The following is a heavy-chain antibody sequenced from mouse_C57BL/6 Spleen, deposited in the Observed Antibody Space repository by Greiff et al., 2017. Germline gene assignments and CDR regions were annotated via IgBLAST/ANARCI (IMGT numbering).Heavy chain of an antibody. Sequence: VQLQQSGAELVKPGASVKISCKASGYAFSSYWMNWVKQRPGKGLEWIGQIYPGDGDTNYNGKFKGKATLTADKSSSTAYMQHSSLTSEDSAVYFCSSRSDYCSSPYYYAMDYWGQGTSVTVSS. CDR1: GYAFSSYW. V-gene: IGHV1-80*01. J-gene: IGHJ4*01. CDR2: IYPGDGDT. CDR3: SSRSDYCSSPYYYAMDY. D-gene: IGHD1-1*01.